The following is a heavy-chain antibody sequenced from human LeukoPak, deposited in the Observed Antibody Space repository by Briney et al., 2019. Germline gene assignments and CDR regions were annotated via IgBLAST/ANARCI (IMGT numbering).Heavy chain of an antibody. D-gene: IGHD3-3*01. J-gene: IGHJ4*02. CDR2: ISSSSTYI. V-gene: IGHV3-21*01. CDR1: GFTFSSYN. CDR3: ARDYIAYDPLDY. Sequence: GGSLRLSCAASGFTFSSYNMNGVRQAPGKGLEWVSSISSSSTYIYYTDSVRGRFTISRDNAKNSLYLQMNSLRAEDTAVYWCARDYIAYDPLDYWGQGTLVTVSS.